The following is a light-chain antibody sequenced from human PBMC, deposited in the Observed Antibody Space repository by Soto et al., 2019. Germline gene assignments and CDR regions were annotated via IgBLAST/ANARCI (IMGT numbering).Light chain of an antibody. CDR1: RSVSSN. J-gene: IGKJ5*01. CDR3: QQYNNWPPYT. CDR2: GAS. V-gene: IGKV3-15*01. Sequence: EIVMTQSPATLSLSTCEGATLSCRASRSVSSNLAWYQQKPGQAPRLLMYGASTRATGIPARFSGSGSGTEFTLTISSLQSEDFAVYYCQQYNNWPPYTFGQGTRLEIK.